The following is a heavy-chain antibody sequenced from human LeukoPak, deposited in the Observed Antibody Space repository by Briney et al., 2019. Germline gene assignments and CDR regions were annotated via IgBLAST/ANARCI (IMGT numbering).Heavy chain of an antibody. Sequence: GASVKVSCKASGYTFTGYYMHWVRQAPGQGLEWMGRINPNSGGTNYAQKFQGRVTMTRDTSISTAYMELSRLRSDDTAVYYCARGPERYFDWLLYSDYWGQGTLVTVSS. D-gene: IGHD3-9*01. CDR1: GYTFTGYY. J-gene: IGHJ4*02. CDR2: INPNSGGT. CDR3: ARGPERYFDWLLYSDY. V-gene: IGHV1-2*06.